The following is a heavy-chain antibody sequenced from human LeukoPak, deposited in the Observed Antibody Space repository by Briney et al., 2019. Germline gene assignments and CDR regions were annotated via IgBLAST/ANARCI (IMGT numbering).Heavy chain of an antibody. J-gene: IGHJ6*02. CDR3: ARRITIAAAGWGYGMDV. Sequence: PGGSLRLSCAASGFTFNNHWMSWVRQAPGKGLEWVANIRHDGSDKKYVDSVKGRFTISRDNAENLLFLQMNSLRAEDTAAYYCARRITIAAAGWGYGMDVWGQGTTVTVSS. CDR2: IRHDGSDK. D-gene: IGHD6-13*01. CDR1: GFTFNNHW. V-gene: IGHV3-7*03.